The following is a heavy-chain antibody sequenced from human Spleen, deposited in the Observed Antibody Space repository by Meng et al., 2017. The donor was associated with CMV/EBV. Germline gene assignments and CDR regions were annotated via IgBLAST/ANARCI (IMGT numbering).Heavy chain of an antibody. CDR1: GYTFNAFY. V-gene: IGHV1-2*02. D-gene: IGHD5-12*01. Sequence: ASVKVSCKASGYTFNAFYMHWVRQAPGQGLEWMGWINPNTDDTDYPQKFQGRVTVTRDTSMSTGYMELSGLRPDDRAVYYCARGKRGGGYESFDYWGQGTPVTVSS. J-gene: IGHJ4*02. CDR2: INPNTDDT. CDR3: ARGKRGGGYESFDY.